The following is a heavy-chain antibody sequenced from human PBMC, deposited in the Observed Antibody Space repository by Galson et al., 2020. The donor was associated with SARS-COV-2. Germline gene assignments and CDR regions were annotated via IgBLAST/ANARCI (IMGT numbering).Heavy chain of an antibody. CDR2: ISYDGRNE. CDR1: GFTFRNYG. V-gene: IGHV3-30*18. J-gene: IGHJ6*02. CDR3: AKEEEYYYGMDV. Sequence: GESLKISCAASGFTFRNYGMHWVRQAPGKGLEWVAVISYDGRNEYYADSVKGRFTISRDNSNNTLYLQINGLRAEDTALYYCAKEEEYYYGMDVWGQGTTVTVSS.